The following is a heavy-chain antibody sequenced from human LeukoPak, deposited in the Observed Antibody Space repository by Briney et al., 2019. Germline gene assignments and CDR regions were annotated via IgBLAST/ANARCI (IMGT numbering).Heavy chain of an antibody. J-gene: IGHJ4*02. CDR2: IYSGGST. V-gene: IGHV3-53*01. CDR3: ARVLTGYVFDC. Sequence: PGGSLRLSCEASGFTFTTYSMTWVRQAPGKGLEWVSVIYSGGSTYYADSVKGRFTISRDNSKNTLYLQMNSLRAEDTAVYYCARVLTGYVFDCWGQGTLVTVSS. D-gene: IGHD3-9*01. CDR1: GFTFTTYS.